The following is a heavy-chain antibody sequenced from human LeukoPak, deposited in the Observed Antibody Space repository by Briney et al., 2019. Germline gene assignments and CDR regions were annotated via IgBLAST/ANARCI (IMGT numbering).Heavy chain of an antibody. J-gene: IGHJ6*03. Sequence: GGSLRLSCGASGFTFSDYYMSWIRQAPGKGLEWVSYISSRCRTIYYADSVKGRFTISSDNAKNSLYLQMKSLREEDTAVYYCARARSGWYDGYYYYMDVWGKGTTVTVSS. CDR1: GFTFSDYY. V-gene: IGHV3-11*04. CDR2: ISSRCRTI. CDR3: ARARSGWYDGYYYYMDV. D-gene: IGHD6-19*01.